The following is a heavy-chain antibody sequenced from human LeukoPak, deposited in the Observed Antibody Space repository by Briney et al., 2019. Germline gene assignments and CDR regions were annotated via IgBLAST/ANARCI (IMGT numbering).Heavy chain of an antibody. Sequence: GGSLRLSCAASGFTFSNFVMGWVRQAPGKGLEWVAMISYTGATQRYVDSVKGRFSFSRDNSKNTVFLQMNSLRPEDTAIYFCAKGGKWEVNSPNTFDTWGPGTTVTVSS. D-gene: IGHD1-26*01. J-gene: IGHJ3*02. CDR2: ISYTGATQ. V-gene: IGHV3-30*18. CDR3: AKGGKWEVNSPNTFDT. CDR1: GFTFSNFV.